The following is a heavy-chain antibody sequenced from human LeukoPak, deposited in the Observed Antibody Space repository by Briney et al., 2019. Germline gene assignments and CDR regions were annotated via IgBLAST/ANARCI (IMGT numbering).Heavy chain of an antibody. CDR3: VKVTYPYGDNSFYY. CDR2: ISGSGGST. D-gene: IGHD4-17*01. J-gene: IGHJ4*02. CDR1: GLTFISYA. Sequence: GGSLTLSSAASGLTFISYAMSWVRQAPGKGLEWVSAISGSGGSTYYADSVKGRFTISRDNSKNTLYLQMNSLRAEDTAVYYCVKVTYPYGDNSFYYWGQGTHDSVSS. V-gene: IGHV3-23*01.